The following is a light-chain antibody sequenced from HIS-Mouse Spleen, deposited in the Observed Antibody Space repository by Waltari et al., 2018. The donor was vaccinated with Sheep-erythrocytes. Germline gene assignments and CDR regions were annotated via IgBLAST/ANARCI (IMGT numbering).Light chain of an antibody. V-gene: IGLV2-11*01. Sequence: QSALTQPRSVSGSPGQSVTISCTGTSSDGGGYNYVSCYQQHPGKAPKLMIYDVSTRPSGVPDRFSGSKSGNTASLTISGLQAEDEADYYCCSYAGSYNHVFATGTKVTVL. CDR2: DVS. CDR1: SSDGGGYNY. J-gene: IGLJ1*01. CDR3: CSYAGSYNHV.